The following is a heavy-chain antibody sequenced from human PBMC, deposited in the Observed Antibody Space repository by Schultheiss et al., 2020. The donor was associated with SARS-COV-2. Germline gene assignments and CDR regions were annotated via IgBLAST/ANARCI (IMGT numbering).Heavy chain of an antibody. J-gene: IGHJ4*02. V-gene: IGHV3-9*01. CDR2: ISWNCGSI. CDR1: GFTFDDYA. Sequence: GGSLRLSCAASGFTFDDYAMHWVRQAPGKGLEWVSGISWNCGSIGYADSVKGRFTISRDNAKNSLYLQMNSLRAEDTAVYYCAREPISCSGGSCYSGGVDYWGQGTLVTVSS. CDR3: AREPISCSGGSCYSGGVDY. D-gene: IGHD2-15*01.